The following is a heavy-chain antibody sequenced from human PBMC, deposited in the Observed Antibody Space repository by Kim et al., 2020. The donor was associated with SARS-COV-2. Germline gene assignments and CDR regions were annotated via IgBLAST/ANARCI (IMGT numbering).Heavy chain of an antibody. CDR3: GRVNTMVRGGFDP. D-gene: IGHD3-10*01. J-gene: IGHJ5*02. V-gene: IGHV1-3*01. Sequence: YSQEFQGRVTITRDTAAGTAYMELSSLRSEDTAVYYCGRVNTMVRGGFDPWGQGTLVTVSS.